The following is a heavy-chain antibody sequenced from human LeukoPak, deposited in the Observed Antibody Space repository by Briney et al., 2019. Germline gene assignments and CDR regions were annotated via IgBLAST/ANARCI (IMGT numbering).Heavy chain of an antibody. V-gene: IGHV4-34*01. CDR3: ARSAESGYADFDY. Sequence: PSETLSLTCAVYGGSFSGYYWSWIRQPPGKGLEWIGEINHSGSTNYNPSLKSRVTISVDTSKNQFSLKLSSVTAADTAVYYCARSAESGYADFDYWGQGTLVTVSS. D-gene: IGHD5-12*01. J-gene: IGHJ4*02. CDR1: GGSFSGYY. CDR2: INHSGST.